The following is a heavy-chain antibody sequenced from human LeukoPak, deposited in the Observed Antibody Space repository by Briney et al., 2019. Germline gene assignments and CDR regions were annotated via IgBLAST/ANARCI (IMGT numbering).Heavy chain of an antibody. CDR1: GYTFTSYD. CDR2: MNPNSGNT. J-gene: IGHJ6*03. V-gene: IGHV1-8*03. CDR3: ARGQRITIFGVVRYFYMDV. D-gene: IGHD3-3*01. Sequence: ASVKVSCKASGYTFTSYDINWVRQATGQGLEWMGWMNPNSGNTGYAQKFQGRVTITRNTSISKAYMELSSLRSEDTAVYYCARGQRITIFGVVRYFYMDVWGKGTTVTVSS.